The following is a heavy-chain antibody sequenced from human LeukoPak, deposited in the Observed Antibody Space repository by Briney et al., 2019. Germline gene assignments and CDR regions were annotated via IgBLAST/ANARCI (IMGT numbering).Heavy chain of an antibody. Sequence: GGSLRLSCAASGFTFSSYGMHWVRQAPGKGLEWVAFIRYDGSNKYYADSVGGRFTISRDNSKNTLSLQMSSLRADDTAVYYCAKAAGYCSSTTCPRSAFDIWGQGTMVTVSS. D-gene: IGHD2-8*01. V-gene: IGHV3-30*02. J-gene: IGHJ3*02. CDR2: IRYDGSNK. CDR1: GFTFSSYG. CDR3: AKAAGYCSSTTCPRSAFDI.